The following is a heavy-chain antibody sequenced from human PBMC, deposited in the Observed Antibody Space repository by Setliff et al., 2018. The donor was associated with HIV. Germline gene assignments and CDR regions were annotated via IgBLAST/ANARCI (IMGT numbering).Heavy chain of an antibody. V-gene: IGHV4-38-2*01. CDR3: AAFSGTYQGAFDI. CDR1: GYSISSGYY. D-gene: IGHD1-26*01. J-gene: IGHJ3*02. CDR2: IYHNGNT. Sequence: SETLSLTCAVSGYSISSGYYWGWIRQPPGKGLEWIGSIYHNGNTYYNPSLRSRVTISVDTSKNQFSLKLSSVTAADTAMYYCAAFSGTYQGAFDIWGQGTMV.